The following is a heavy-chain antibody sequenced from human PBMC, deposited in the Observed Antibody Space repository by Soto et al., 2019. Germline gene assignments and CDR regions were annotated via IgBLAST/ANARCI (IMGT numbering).Heavy chain of an antibody. CDR2: ISWNSGSI. V-gene: IGHV3-9*01. J-gene: IGHJ5*02. D-gene: IGHD6-6*01. CDR3: AKDSNDSSSSEFFNWFDP. Sequence: EVQLVESGGGLVQPSRSLRLSCAASGFTFDDYAMHWVRQAPGKGLEWVSGISWNSGSIGYADSVKGRFTISRDNAKNSLYLQMNSLRAEDTALYYCAKDSNDSSSSEFFNWFDPWGQGTLVTVSS. CDR1: GFTFDDYA.